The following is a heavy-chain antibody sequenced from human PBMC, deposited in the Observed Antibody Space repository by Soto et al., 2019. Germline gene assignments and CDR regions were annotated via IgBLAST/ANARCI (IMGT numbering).Heavy chain of an antibody. Sequence: GESLKISCKGSGYTFTRNWIGWVRQMPGKGMEWMGIIFPIDSDTRYSPSSQGQVTISADNSISTAYLQWSSLKASDTAIYYCATPGGRDFNAFDVWGQGTMVTVSS. V-gene: IGHV5-51*01. J-gene: IGHJ3*01. D-gene: IGHD2-21*02. CDR2: IFPIDSDT. CDR1: GYTFTRNW. CDR3: ATPGGRDFNAFDV.